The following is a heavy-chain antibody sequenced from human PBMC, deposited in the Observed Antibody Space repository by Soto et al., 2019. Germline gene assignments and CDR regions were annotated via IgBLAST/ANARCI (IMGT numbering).Heavy chain of an antibody. CDR1: GGSISSYY. V-gene: IGHV4-59*01. J-gene: IGHJ4*02. CDR3: ARETRYSSGYYYPDY. CDR2: IYYSGST. D-gene: IGHD3-22*01. Sequence: QVQLQESGPGLVKPSETLSLTCTVSGGSISSYYWSWIRQPPGKGLEWIGYIYYSGSTTYNPSLKSRATIVVDTSKNQFALKLSSVTAADTAVYYCARETRYSSGYYYPDYWGQGTLVTVSS.